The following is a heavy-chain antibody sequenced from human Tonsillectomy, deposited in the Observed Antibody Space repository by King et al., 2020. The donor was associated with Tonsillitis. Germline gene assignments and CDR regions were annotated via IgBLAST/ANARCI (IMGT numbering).Heavy chain of an antibody. Sequence: QLVQSGAEVTKPGSSVKVSCKASGGTFSTYAVSWVRQAPGQGLEWMGRIIPIFGKANYAQKFQGRVTITAAASSSTVYMELTSLRSDDTAVYYCARDRMEYGDYEEPIFDIWGQGTMVTVS. V-gene: IGHV1-69*18. CDR1: GGTFSTYA. CDR2: IIPIFGKA. J-gene: IGHJ3*02. CDR3: ARDRMEYGDYEEPIFDI. D-gene: IGHD4-17*01.